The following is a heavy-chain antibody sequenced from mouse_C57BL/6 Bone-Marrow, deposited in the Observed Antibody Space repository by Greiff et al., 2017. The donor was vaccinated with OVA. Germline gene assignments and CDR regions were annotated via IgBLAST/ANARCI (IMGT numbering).Heavy chain of an antibody. D-gene: IGHD1-1*01. Sequence: VKLMESGPELVKPGASVKISCKASGYTFTDYYINWVKQRPGQGLEWIGWIFPGSGSTYYNEKFKGKATLTVDKSSSTAYMLLSSLTSEDSAVYICARRGVVPYAMDYWGQGTSVTVSS. CDR1: GYTFTDYY. CDR3: ARRGVVPYAMDY. V-gene: IGHV1-75*01. J-gene: IGHJ4*01. CDR2: IFPGSGST.